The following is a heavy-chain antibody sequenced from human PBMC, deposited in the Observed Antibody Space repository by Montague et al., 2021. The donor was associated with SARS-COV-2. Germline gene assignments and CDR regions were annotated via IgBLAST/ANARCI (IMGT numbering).Heavy chain of an antibody. D-gene: IGHD2-15*01. CDR2: TYYRSKWTS. Sequence: CAISGDSVCSNTAAWNWIRQSPSGGLEWLGRTYYRSKWTSDYAVSVEGRISIDPDTSKNQFSLHLKSVTPEDTGVYYCARDMGYAQAGFDAWGQGTLVTVSS. J-gene: IGHJ4*02. CDR3: ARDMGYAQAGFDA. V-gene: IGHV6-1*01. CDR1: GDSVCSNTAA.